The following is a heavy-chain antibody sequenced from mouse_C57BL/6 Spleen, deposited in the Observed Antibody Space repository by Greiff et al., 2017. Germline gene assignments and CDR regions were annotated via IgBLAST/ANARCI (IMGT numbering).Heavy chain of an antibody. CDR3: ARTGKGNY. V-gene: IGHV3-6*01. CDR1: GYSITSGYY. Sequence: EVQLQESGPGLVKPSQSLSLTCSVTGYSITSGYYWNWIRQFPGNKLEWMGYISYDGSNNYNPSLKNRISITRDTSKNQFFLKLNSVTTEDTATYYCARTGKGNYWGQGTTLTVSS. CDR2: ISYDGSN. D-gene: IGHD4-1*01. J-gene: IGHJ2*01.